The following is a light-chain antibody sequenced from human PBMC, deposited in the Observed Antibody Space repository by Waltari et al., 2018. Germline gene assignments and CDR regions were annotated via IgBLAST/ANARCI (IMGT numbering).Light chain of an antibody. CDR3: QQRTNWPPIFS. V-gene: IGKV3-11*01. CDR2: DAS. Sequence: EIVLTQSPATLSLSPGETATLSCRASQSVGSSLAWYQQKPGQAPSLLIYDASKRATGIPARFSGSGSGTDFTLTISSLESEDFAVYYCQQRTNWPPIFSFGPGTKVDIK. J-gene: IGKJ3*01. CDR1: QSVGSS.